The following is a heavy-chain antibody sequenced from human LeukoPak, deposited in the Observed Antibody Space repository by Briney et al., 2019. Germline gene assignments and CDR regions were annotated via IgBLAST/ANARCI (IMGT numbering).Heavy chain of an antibody. Sequence: SETLSLTCAVYGGSFSSSSFYWGWIRQPAGKGLEWVGSIYYSGSTYYNPSLKGRVTISVDTSKIQFSLKLSSVTAADTSVYFCATQFIPDYGSASSFEYWGQGTLVTVSS. CDR3: ATQFIPDYGSASSFEY. J-gene: IGHJ4*02. CDR2: IYYSGST. CDR1: GGSFSSSSFY. D-gene: IGHD3-10*01. V-gene: IGHV4-39*01.